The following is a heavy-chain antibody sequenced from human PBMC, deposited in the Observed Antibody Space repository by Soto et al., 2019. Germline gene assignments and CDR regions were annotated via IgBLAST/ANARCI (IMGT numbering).Heavy chain of an antibody. Sequence: ASVKVSCKASGYTFTSYSISWVRQAPGQGLEWMGWINVYNGNTKYAQKFQGRVTMTTDTSTSTVYMELRSLSSDDTAVYYCATYSVEVTTDISTYWGQGTLVTLSS. J-gene: IGHJ4*02. CDR1: GYTFTSYS. CDR3: ATYSVEVTTDISTY. V-gene: IGHV1-18*01. CDR2: INVYNGNT. D-gene: IGHD5-12*01.